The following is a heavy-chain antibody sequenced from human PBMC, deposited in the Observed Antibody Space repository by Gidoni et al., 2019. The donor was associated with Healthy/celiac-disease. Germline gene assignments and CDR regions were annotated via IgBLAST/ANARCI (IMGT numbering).Heavy chain of an antibody. D-gene: IGHD2-15*01. Sequence: EVQLVESGGGLVKPGGSIRLPCAASGFNFSNAWMSWVRQAPGKGLEWVGRIKSKTYGGTTDYAAPVKGRFTISRDDSKNTLYLQMNSLKTDDTAVYYCTTGDIYYFDYWGQVTLVTVSS. J-gene: IGHJ4*02. CDR3: TTGDIYYFDY. CDR1: GFNFSNAW. CDR2: IKSKTYGGTT. V-gene: IGHV3-15*01.